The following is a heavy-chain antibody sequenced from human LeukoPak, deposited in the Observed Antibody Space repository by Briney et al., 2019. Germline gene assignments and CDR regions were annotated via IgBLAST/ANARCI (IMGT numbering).Heavy chain of an antibody. D-gene: IGHD3-3*01. Sequence: GGSLRLSCVVSGFTLSSRWMMWVRQAPGEGLEWMTNINRDGSEKNYVDSVKGRFTITRDNAENSLYLQMNSLKVEDSAIYYCANYDSWSGYNIAYWGQGTLVTVSS. V-gene: IGHV3-7*03. CDR2: INRDGSEK. CDR3: ANYDSWSGYNIAY. J-gene: IGHJ4*02. CDR1: GFTLSSRW.